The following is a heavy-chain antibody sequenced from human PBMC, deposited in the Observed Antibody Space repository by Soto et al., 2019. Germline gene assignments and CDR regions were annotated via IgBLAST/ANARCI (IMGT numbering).Heavy chain of an antibody. Sequence: GGSLRLSCAASGFTFSSYSMNWVRQAPGKGLEWVSSISSSSSYIYYADSVKGRFTISRDNAKNSLYLQMNSLRAEDTAVYYCARDPMTVTTGSQRVNWFDPWGQGTLVTVSS. CDR2: ISSSSSYI. V-gene: IGHV3-21*01. D-gene: IGHD4-17*01. J-gene: IGHJ5*02. CDR3: ARDPMTVTTGSQRVNWFDP. CDR1: GFTFSSYS.